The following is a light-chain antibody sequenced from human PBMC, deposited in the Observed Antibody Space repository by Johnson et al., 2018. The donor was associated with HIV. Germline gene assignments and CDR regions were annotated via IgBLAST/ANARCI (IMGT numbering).Light chain of an antibody. CDR1: SSNIGNNY. CDR2: ENN. Sequence: QSVLTQPPSVSAAPGQKVTISCSGSSSNIGNNYVSWYQQLPGTAPKLLIYENNKRPSGIPDRFSGSKSGTSATLGITGLQTGDEADYYCGTWDSGLSAAVFGTGTKVTVL. J-gene: IGLJ1*01. V-gene: IGLV1-51*02. CDR3: GTWDSGLSAAV.